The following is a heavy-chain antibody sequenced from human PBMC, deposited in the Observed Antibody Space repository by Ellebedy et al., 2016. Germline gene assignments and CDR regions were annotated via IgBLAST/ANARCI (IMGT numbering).Heavy chain of an antibody. CDR2: LDPSDSYT. Sequence: GESLKISCKGSGYSFTSYWISWVRQMPGKGLEWMGRLDPSDSYTNYSPSFQDHVTISTDKSISTAYLQWSSLKASDTAMYYCATQRREHYDSSAYSPFDNWGQGTLVTVSS. J-gene: IGHJ4*02. V-gene: IGHV5-10-1*01. D-gene: IGHD3-22*01. CDR1: GYSFTSYW. CDR3: ATQRREHYDSSAYSPFDN.